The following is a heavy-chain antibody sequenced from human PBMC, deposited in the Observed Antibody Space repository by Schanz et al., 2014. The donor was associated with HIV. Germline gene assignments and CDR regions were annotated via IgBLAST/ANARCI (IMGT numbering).Heavy chain of an antibody. CDR3: AKEWYYGSGSMDYGLDV. D-gene: IGHD3-10*01. V-gene: IGHV3-23*01. Sequence: EVQLLESGGGLVQPGGSLRLSCAASGFTFSSYAINWVRQAPGKGLEWLSSISSSGGYIYYADSVKGRFTLSRDNSENTVYLQMNSLRAEDTAVYYCAKEWYYGSGSMDYGLDVWGQGTTVTVSS. CDR2: ISSSGGYI. CDR1: GFTFSSYA. J-gene: IGHJ6*02.